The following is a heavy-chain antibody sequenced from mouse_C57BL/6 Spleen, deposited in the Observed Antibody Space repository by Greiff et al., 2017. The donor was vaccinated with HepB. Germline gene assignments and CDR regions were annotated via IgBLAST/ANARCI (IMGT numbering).Heavy chain of an antibody. V-gene: IGHV1-76*01. Sequence: QVQLQQSGAELVRPGASVKLSCKASGYTFTDYYINWVNQRPGQGLEWIARIYPGSGNSYYNEKFKGKATLTAEKSSSTAYMQLSSLTSEDSAVYFCARRMGRSDYYYAMDYWGQGTSVTVSS. CDR1: GYTFTDYY. CDR2: IYPGSGNS. CDR3: ARRMGRSDYYYAMDY. D-gene: IGHD4-1*01. J-gene: IGHJ4*01.